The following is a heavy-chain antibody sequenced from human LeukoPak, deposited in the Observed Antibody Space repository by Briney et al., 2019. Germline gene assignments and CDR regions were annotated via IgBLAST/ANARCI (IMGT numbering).Heavy chain of an antibody. CDR1: GGSISSYY. J-gene: IGHJ3*02. CDR3: ARRLYGDYIDAFDI. D-gene: IGHD4-17*01. CDR2: IFYSGST. V-gene: IGHV4-59*08. Sequence: SETLSLTCTVSGGSISSYYWSWIRQPPGKGLEWIGYIFYSGSTNYNPSLKSRVTISVDTSKNQFSLKLSSVTAADTAVYYCARRLYGDYIDAFDIWGQGTMVTVSS.